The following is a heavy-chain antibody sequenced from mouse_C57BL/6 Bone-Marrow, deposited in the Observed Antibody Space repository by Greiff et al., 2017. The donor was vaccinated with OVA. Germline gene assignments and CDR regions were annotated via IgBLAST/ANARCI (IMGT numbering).Heavy chain of an antibody. CDR3: TTRTTVVDWYFDV. D-gene: IGHD1-1*01. CDR2: IDPENGDT. V-gene: IGHV14-4*01. CDR1: GFNIKDDY. J-gene: IGHJ1*03. Sequence: VQLQQSGAELVRPGASVKLSCTASGFNIKDDYMHWVKQRPEQGLEWIGWIDPENGDTEYASKFQGKATITADTSSNTAYLQLSSLTSEDPAVYYCTTRTTVVDWYFDVWGTGTTVTVSS.